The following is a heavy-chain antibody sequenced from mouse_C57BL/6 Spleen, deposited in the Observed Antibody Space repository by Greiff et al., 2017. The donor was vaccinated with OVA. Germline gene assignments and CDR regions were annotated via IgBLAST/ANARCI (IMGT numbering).Heavy chain of an antibody. D-gene: IGHD1-1*01. CDR3: ARRGYGSTWYFDV. CDR1: GYSITSGYY. CDR2: ISYDGSN. V-gene: IGHV3-6*01. J-gene: IGHJ1*03. Sequence: VQLKESGPGLVKPSQSLSLTCSVTGYSITSGYYWNWIRQFPGNKLEWMGYISYDGSNNYNPSLKNRISITRDTSKNQFFLKLNSVTTEDTATYYCARRGYGSTWYFDVWGTGTTVTVSS.